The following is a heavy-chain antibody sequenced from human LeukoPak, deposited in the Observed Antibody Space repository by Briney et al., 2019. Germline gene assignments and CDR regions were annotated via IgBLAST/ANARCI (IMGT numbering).Heavy chain of an antibody. V-gene: IGHV3-9*01. CDR3: AKPRRGTITTGPAYTH. D-gene: IGHD4-11*01. J-gene: IGHJ4*02. CDR2: ISWNSGSI. Sequence: GGSLRLSCAASGFTFDDYAMHWVRQAPGKGLEWVSGISWNSGSIGYADSVKGRFTISRDNAKNSLYLQMNSLRTEDTALYYCAKPRRGTITTGPAYTHWGQGTLVTVSS. CDR1: GFTFDDYA.